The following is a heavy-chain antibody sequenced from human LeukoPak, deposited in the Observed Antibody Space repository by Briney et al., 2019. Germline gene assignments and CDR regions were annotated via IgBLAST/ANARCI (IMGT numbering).Heavy chain of an antibody. V-gene: IGHV3-30*02. CDR3: ARDLIMGKELRGPFVY. CDR2: IRYDGSNK. CDR1: GFTFSSYG. J-gene: IGHJ4*02. D-gene: IGHD1-26*01. Sequence: PGGSLRLSCAASGFTFSSYGMHWVRQAPGKGLEWVAFIRYDGSNKYYADSVKGRFTISGDNSKNTLYLQMNSLRAEDTAVYYCARDLIMGKELRGPFVYWGQGTLVTVSS.